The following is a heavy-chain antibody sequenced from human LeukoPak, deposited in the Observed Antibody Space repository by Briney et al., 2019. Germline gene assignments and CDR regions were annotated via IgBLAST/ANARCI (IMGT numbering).Heavy chain of an antibody. Sequence: SETLSLTCTVSSGSISSYYWSWVGQPPGKGLEWIGYIYYSGSTNNNPSLKSRVPISVDSSKNQFSQKLSSVTAAVTAVYFCARDGVRVTYTSGCYYFDYWGQGTLVTVSS. CDR1: SGSISSYY. D-gene: IGHD6-19*01. V-gene: IGHV4-59*01. CDR3: ARDGVRVTYTSGCYYFDY. J-gene: IGHJ4*02. CDR2: IYYSGST.